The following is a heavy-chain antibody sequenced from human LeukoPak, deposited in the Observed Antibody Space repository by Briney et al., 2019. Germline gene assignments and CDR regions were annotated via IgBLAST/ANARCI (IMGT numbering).Heavy chain of an antibody. D-gene: IGHD1-26*01. CDR3: ARGDIVGATPFDY. CDR1: GGSISSYY. Sequence: SETLSLTCTVSGGSISSYYWSWIRQPPGKGLEWIGYIYYSGSTNYNPSLKSRVTISVDTSKNQFSLKLSSVTAADTAVYYCARGDIVGATPFDYWGQGTLVTVSS. J-gene: IGHJ4*02. CDR2: IYYSGST. V-gene: IGHV4-59*01.